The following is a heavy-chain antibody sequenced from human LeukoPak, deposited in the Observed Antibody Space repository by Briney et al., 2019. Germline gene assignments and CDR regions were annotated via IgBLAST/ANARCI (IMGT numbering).Heavy chain of an antibody. J-gene: IGHJ6*03. D-gene: IGHD6-6*01. CDR1: GFIFSDYY. Sequence: GGSLRLSCAAPGFIFSDYYMSWIRQAPGEGLEWVSYISSSGSTIYYTDSVKGRFTISRDNAKNSLYLQMNSLRAEDTAVYYCAREGFSSSSYYYYYMDVWGKGTTVTVSS. CDR3: AREGFSSSSYYYYYMDV. V-gene: IGHV3-11*04. CDR2: ISSSGSTI.